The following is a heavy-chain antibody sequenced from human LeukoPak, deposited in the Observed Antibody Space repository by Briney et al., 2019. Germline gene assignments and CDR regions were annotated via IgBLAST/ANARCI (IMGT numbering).Heavy chain of an antibody. J-gene: IGHJ3*02. CDR1: GFTFSSYG. D-gene: IGHD2-15*01. CDR2: ISYDGSNK. Sequence: GGPLRLSCAASGFTFSSYGMHWVRQAPGKGLEWVAVISYDGSNKYYADSVKGRFTISRDNSKNTLYLQMNSLRAEDTAVYYCAKSIVAATTLDAFDIWGQGTMVTVSS. CDR3: AKSIVAATTLDAFDI. V-gene: IGHV3-30*18.